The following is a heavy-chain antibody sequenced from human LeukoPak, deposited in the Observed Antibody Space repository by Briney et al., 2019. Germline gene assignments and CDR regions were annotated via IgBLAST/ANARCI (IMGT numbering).Heavy chain of an antibody. Sequence: GGSLRLSCAASGFTFSSYSMNWVRQAPGKGLEWVSSISSSSSYIYYADSVKGRFTISRDNAKNSLYLQMNSLRAEDTAVYYCARDMTTVSGVYYYGMDVWGQGTTVTVS. J-gene: IGHJ6*02. V-gene: IGHV3-21*01. CDR3: ARDMTTVSGVYYYGMDV. CDR1: GFTFSSYS. D-gene: IGHD4-17*01. CDR2: ISSSSSYI.